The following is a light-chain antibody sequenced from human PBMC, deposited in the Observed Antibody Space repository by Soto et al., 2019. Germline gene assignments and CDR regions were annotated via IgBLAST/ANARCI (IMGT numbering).Light chain of an antibody. CDR1: QSFSTW. Sequence: DIQMTQSPSTLSASVGDRVTITCRASQSFSTWVAWYQQKPGKAPKLLLYDASSLESGVPSRFSGSRSGTEFTLTISSLQPDDFASYYCQQYNSYPWTFDQGTKVEIK. CDR3: QQYNSYPWT. CDR2: DAS. V-gene: IGKV1-5*01. J-gene: IGKJ1*01.